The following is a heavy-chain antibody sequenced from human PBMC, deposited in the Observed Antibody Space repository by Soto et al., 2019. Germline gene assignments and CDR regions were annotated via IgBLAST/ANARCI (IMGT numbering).Heavy chain of an antibody. CDR3: ARDRYYDSSGYYSSPYYFDY. CDR1: GGTFSSYA. CDR2: IIPIFGTA. V-gene: IGHV1-69*12. J-gene: IGHJ4*02. Sequence: QVQLVQSGAEVKKPGSSVKVSCKASGGTFSSYAISWVRQAPGQGLEWMGGIIPIFGTANYAQKFQGRVTITADESTSTAYMELSSLRSEDTAVYYCARDRYYDSSGYYSSPYYFDYWGQGTLVTVSS. D-gene: IGHD3-22*01.